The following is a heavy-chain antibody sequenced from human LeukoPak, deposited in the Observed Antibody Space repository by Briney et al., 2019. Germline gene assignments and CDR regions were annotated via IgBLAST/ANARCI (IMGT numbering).Heavy chain of an antibody. Sequence: GGSLRLSCAASGFTFSSYWMSWVRQAPGKGLEWVSVIYSGGSTYYADSVKGRFTISRDNSKNTLYLQMNSLRAEDTAVYYCARAVLYYDSSGYYYDPGYFDYWGQGTLVTVSS. D-gene: IGHD3-22*01. CDR1: GFTFSSYW. CDR2: IYSGGST. CDR3: ARAVLYYDSSGYYYDPGYFDY. J-gene: IGHJ4*02. V-gene: IGHV3-53*01.